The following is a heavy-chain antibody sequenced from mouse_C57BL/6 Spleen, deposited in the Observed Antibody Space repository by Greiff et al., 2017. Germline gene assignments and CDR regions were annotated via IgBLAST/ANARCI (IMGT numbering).Heavy chain of an antibody. J-gene: IGHJ2*01. Sequence: VQLQQPGAELVRPGSSVKLSCKASGYTFTSYWMDWVKQRPGQGLEWIGNIYPSDSETHYNQKFKDKATLTVDKSSSTAYMQLSSLTSEDSAVYYCARGNYDYEDYFDYWGQGTTLTVSS. CDR1: GYTFTSYW. D-gene: IGHD2-4*01. V-gene: IGHV1-61*01. CDR2: IYPSDSET. CDR3: ARGNYDYEDYFDY.